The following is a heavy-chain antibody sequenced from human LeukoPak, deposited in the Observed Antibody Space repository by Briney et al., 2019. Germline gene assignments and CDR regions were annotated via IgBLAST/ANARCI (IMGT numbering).Heavy chain of an antibody. J-gene: IGHJ4*02. Sequence: ASVKVSCKASGYTFTSYDINWVRQATGQGLEWMGWMNPNSGNTGYAQKFQGRVTITRNTSISTAYMELSSLRSEDTAVYYCARGGRGRRAYPRPPGLFDYWGQGTLVTVSS. CDR1: GYTFTSYD. CDR3: ARGGRGRRAYPRPPGLFDY. CDR2: MNPNSGNT. V-gene: IGHV1-8*03. D-gene: IGHD3-16*01.